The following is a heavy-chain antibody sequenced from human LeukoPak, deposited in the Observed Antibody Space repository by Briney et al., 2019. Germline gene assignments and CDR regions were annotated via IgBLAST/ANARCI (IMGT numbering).Heavy chain of an antibody. V-gene: IGHV3-21*01. D-gene: IGHD2/OR15-2a*01. CDR3: WRRIYVGMDFYI. CDR2: ITRSSSYI. CDR1: GFTFTAYS. Sequence: GGSLRLSCVPSGFTFTAYSMEEVGQAPGKGLEWVSSITRSSSYIYYADSVKGRFTISRDNAKESLYLQMISLRAEDTAVYYCWRRIYVGMDFYIRGRGTLVTVSS. J-gene: IGHJ2*01.